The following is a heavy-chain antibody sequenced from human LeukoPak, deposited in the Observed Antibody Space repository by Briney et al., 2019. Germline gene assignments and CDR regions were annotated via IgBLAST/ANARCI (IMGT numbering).Heavy chain of an antibody. CDR2: IYSDGNT. V-gene: IGHV3-53*01. J-gene: IGHJ5*02. D-gene: IGHD6-13*01. CDR1: GFTVSSIY. Sequence: GGSLRLSCEVSGFTVSSIYMSWVRQAPGKGLEWVSSIYSDGNTYYADSVKGRFTISRDSSRDTLYLQMNSLRVEDSAVYYCAGDTHSSSWYDHWGQGTLVTVSS. CDR3: AGDTHSSSWYDH.